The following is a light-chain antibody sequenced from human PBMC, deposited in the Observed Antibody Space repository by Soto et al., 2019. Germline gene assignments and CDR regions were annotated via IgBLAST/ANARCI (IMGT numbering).Light chain of an antibody. CDR3: LQDYNYPRT. CDR2: AAS. Sequence: AIQMTQSPSSLSASVGDRVTITCRASQGIRSDLGWYQQKPGKAPKLLIYAASSVQSGVPSRFSGSGSDTDFTLTISSLQPEDFATYYCLQDYNYPRTFGQGTKLEIK. V-gene: IGKV1-6*01. J-gene: IGKJ2*02. CDR1: QGIRSD.